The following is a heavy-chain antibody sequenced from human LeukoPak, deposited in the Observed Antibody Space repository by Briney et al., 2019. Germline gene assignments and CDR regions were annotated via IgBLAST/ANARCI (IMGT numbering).Heavy chain of an antibody. CDR2: IRYDGSNK. D-gene: IGHD2/OR15-2a*01. J-gene: IGHJ5*02. CDR1: GFTFSSYG. V-gene: IGHV3-30*02. CDR3: AKDSSLSGGYFPSGVDP. Sequence: GGSLRLSCAASGFTFSSYGMHWVRQAPGKGLEWVAFIRYDGSNKYYADSVKGRFTISRDNSKNTLYLQMNSLRAEDTAVYYCAKDSSLSGGYFPSGVDPWGQGTLVTVSS.